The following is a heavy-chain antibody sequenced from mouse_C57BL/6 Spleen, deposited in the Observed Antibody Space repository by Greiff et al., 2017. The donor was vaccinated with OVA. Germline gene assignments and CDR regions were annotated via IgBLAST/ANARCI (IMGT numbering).Heavy chain of an antibody. CDR2: IDPSDSYT. D-gene: IGHD3-3*01. V-gene: IGHV1-59*01. CDR1: GYTFTSYW. CDR3: ARKPGGGRGDYFDY. Sequence: QVQLKQPGAELVRPGTSVKLSCKASGYTFTSYWMHWVKQRPGQGLEWIGVIDPSDSYTNYNQKFKGKATLTVDTSSSTAYMQLSSLTSEDSAVYYCARKPGGGRGDYFDYWGQGTTLTVSS. J-gene: IGHJ2*01.